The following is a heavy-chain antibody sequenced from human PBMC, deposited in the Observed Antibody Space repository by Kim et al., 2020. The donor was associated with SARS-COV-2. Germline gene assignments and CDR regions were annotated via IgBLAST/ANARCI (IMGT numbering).Heavy chain of an antibody. CDR1: GYSFTNYW. Sequence: GESLKISCKGSGYSFTNYWIGWVRQMPGKGLEWIGIIYPGDSDTRYSPSFQGQVTISADKSISTAYLQWSSLKASDTAMYYCARLWSEKAGSGSYYYNWFDPWGQGTLVTVSS. J-gene: IGHJ5*02. V-gene: IGHV5-51*01. D-gene: IGHD3-10*01. CDR2: IYPGDSDT. CDR3: ARLWSEKAGSGSYYYNWFDP.